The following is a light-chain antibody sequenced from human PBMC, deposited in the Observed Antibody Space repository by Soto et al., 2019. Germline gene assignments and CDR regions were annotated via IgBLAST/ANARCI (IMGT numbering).Light chain of an antibody. V-gene: IGLV2-14*03. CDR2: GVT. Sequence: QSALTQPTSVSGSPGQSITISCTGNHNDIGTYDYVSWYQQHPGRAPRLLIHGVTTRPSGISGRFSASKSGLTASLTISGLQPEAEADYYFSSFTSTLIDVFGPGKKLTFL. CDR3: SSFTSTLIDV. CDR1: HNDIGTYDY. J-gene: IGLJ1*01.